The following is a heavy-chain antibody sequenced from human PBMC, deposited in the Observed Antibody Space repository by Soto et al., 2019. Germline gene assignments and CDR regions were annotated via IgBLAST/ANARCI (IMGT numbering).Heavy chain of an antibody. V-gene: IGHV4-59*01. J-gene: IGHJ4*02. CDR2: IYYSGST. Sequence: QVQLQESGPGLVKPSETLSLTCTVSGGSISSYYWSWIRQPPGKGLEWIGYIYYSGSTNYNPSRKSRVTISVDTSKNQFSLKLSSVTAADTAVYYCARDAYGDLDYWGQGTLVTVSS. CDR3: ARDAYGDLDY. D-gene: IGHD4-17*01. CDR1: GGSISSYY.